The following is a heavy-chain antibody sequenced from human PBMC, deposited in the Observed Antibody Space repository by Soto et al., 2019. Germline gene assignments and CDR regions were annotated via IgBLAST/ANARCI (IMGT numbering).Heavy chain of an antibody. CDR1: GGSISYEYYH. J-gene: IGHJ6*02. D-gene: IGHD2-21*02. V-gene: IGHV4-30-4*08. CDR2: IHYSGSI. Sequence: SETLSLTCTVSGGSISYEYYHWAWIRQSPGKGLEWIGYIHYSGSIIYNPSFKSRVTISVDTSKNQFSLQLSSVTAADTAVYFCAREDDGGDRDYYGLDVWGQGTTVTVSS. CDR3: AREDDGGDRDYYGLDV.